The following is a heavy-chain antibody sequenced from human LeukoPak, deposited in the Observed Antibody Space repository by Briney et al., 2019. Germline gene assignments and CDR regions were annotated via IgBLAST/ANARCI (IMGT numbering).Heavy chain of an antibody. CDR2: IYHGGST. D-gene: IGHD3-3*01. CDR1: GGSISSNNW. Sequence: SETLSLTCAVSGGSISSNNWWSWVRQPPGKGLEWIGEIYHGGSTNYNPSLKSRIAMSVDRSRNQFSLQLSSVTAADTAVYYCAREGGFYRPLDYSGQGTLVTVSS. J-gene: IGHJ4*02. CDR3: AREGGFYRPLDY. V-gene: IGHV4-4*02.